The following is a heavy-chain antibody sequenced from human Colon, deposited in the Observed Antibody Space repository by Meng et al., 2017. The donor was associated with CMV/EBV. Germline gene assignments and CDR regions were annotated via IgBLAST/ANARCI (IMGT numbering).Heavy chain of an antibody. CDR1: GYTFTGYY. V-gene: IGHV1-2*02. J-gene: IGHJ5*02. Sequence: ASVKVSCKASGYTFTGYYTHWVRQAPGQGLEWMGWINPNRGGTNYAQKFQGRVTMTRDTPISTDYMELSGLRSDDTAVYYCARDAYLEGLAVRRFDPWGQGTLVTVSS. D-gene: IGHD6-6*01. CDR2: INPNRGGT. CDR3: ARDAYLEGLAVRRFDP.